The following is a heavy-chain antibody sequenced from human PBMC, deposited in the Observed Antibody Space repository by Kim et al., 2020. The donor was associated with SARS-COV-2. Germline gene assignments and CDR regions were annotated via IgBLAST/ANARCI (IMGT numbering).Heavy chain of an antibody. CDR3: AKDLSLRRFGESRSPAPPFDY. D-gene: IGHD3-10*01. CDR1: GFTFSSYA. Sequence: GGSLRLSCAASGFTFSSYAMSWVRQAPGKGLEWVSAISGSGGSTYYADSVKGRLTISRDNSKNTLYLQMNSLRAEDTAVYYCAKDLSLRRFGESRSPAPPFDYWGQGTLITVSS. CDR2: ISGSGGST. J-gene: IGHJ4*02. V-gene: IGHV3-23*01.